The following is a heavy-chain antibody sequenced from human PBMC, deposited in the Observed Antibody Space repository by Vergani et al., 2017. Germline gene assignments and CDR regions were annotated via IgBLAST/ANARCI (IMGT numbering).Heavy chain of an antibody. Sequence: QVQLQQWGAGLLKPSETLSLTCAVYGGSFSGYYWSWIRQPPGKGLEWIGEINHSGSTNYNPSLKSRFTISVDTSKNQFSLKLSSVTAADTAVYYCARFYGGNSFSWFDPWGQGTLVTVSS. CDR2: INHSGST. V-gene: IGHV4-34*01. CDR3: ARFYGGNSFSWFDP. CDR1: GGSFSGYY. D-gene: IGHD4-23*01. J-gene: IGHJ5*02.